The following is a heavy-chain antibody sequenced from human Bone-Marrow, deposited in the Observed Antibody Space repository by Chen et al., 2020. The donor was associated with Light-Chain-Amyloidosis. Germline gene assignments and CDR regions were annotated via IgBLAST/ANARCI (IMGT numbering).Heavy chain of an antibody. CDR2: IYPDASDA. V-gene: IGHV5-51*01. Sequence: EVQLEQSGPEVKKPGESLKISCKGSGYTFPNYWIGWVRQMPGKGLEWMGVIYPDASDARYSPSFEGQVTISADKSITTAYLQWRSLQASDTAMYYCARRRDGYNFDYWGQGTLVTVSS. J-gene: IGHJ4*02. CDR3: ARRRDGYNFDY. CDR1: GYTFPNYW. D-gene: IGHD5-12*01.